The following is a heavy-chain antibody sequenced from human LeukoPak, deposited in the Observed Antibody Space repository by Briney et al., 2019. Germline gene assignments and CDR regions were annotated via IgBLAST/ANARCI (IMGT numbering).Heavy chain of an antibody. D-gene: IGHD6-6*01. V-gene: IGHV3-9*01. CDR3: AKADRSSSFGGRLDP. J-gene: IGHJ5*02. CDR1: GFIFDDYG. CDR2: INWNSDLM. Sequence: PGGSLRLSCAASGFIFDDYGMHWVRQAPGKGLEWIAGINWNSDLMGYADSVKGRFTISRDNAKNSLYLQMKSLRVEDTALYYCAKADRSSSFGGRLDPWGQGTLVTVPS.